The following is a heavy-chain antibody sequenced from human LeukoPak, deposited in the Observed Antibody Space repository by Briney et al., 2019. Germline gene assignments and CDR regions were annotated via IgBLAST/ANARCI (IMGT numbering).Heavy chain of an antibody. D-gene: IGHD6-6*01. CDR3: ARGASSSSGGYYYYYMDV. V-gene: IGHV4-59*01. CDR2: IYYSGST. CDR1: GFTFTSYG. J-gene: IGHJ6*03. Sequence: PGGSLRLSCVAPGFTFTSYGMNWVRQAPGKGLEWIGYIYYSGSTNYNPSLKSRVTISVDTSENQFSLKLSSVTAADTAVYYCARGASSSSGGYYYYYMDVWGKGTTVTVSS.